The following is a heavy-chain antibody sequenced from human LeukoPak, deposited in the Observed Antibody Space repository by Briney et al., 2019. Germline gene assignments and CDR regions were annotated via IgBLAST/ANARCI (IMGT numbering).Heavy chain of an antibody. V-gene: IGHV3-23*01. J-gene: IGHJ4*02. CDR1: GFTFSNYW. CDR3: VKDRCDRTTCPEV. CDR2: ISGSGGST. Sequence: GGSLRLSCAASGFTFSNYWIHWVRQAPGEGLEWVSGISGSGGSTYYTDSVKGRFTISRDNSKNTLHLQMSSLRAEDTALYYCVKDRCDRTTCPEVWGQGTLVTVSS. D-gene: IGHD2-2*01.